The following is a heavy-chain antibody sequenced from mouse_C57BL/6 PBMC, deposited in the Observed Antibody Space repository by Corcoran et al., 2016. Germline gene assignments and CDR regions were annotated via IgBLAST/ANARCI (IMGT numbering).Heavy chain of an antibody. CDR3: ARSPYTWFAY. CDR1: GYTFTTYG. J-gene: IGHJ3*01. CDR2: INTYSGVP. Sequence: QIQLVQSGPELKKPGETVKISCKASGYTFTTYGMSWVKQAPGKGLKWMGWINTYSGVPTYADDFKGRFAFSLETSASTAFLQINNLKNEDTATYFCARSPYTWFAYWGQGTLVTVSA. D-gene: IGHD2-12*01. V-gene: IGHV9-3*01.